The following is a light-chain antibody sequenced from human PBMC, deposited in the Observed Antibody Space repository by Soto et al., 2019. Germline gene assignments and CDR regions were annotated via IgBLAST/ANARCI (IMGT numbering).Light chain of an antibody. CDR1: QSISSW. CDR2: KAS. J-gene: IGKJ2*01. V-gene: IGKV1-5*03. CDR3: QQYSSYPYT. Sequence: DIQMTQSPSTLSASVGDRVTITCRASQSISSWLAWYQQKPGTAPKLLIYKASSLQSGVPSRFSGSGSGTGFTLTISSLQPDDFATYYCQQYSSYPYTFGQGTKLEIK.